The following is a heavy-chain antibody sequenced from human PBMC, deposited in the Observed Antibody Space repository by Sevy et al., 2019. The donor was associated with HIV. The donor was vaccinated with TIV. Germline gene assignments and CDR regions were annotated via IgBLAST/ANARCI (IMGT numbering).Heavy chain of an antibody. D-gene: IGHD5-12*01. V-gene: IGHV4-59*01. CDR1: GGSISAYH. CDR3: ARAPPVRSGDDSLNWFDP. J-gene: IGHJ5*02. Sequence: SETLSLTCTVSGGSISAYHWSWIRQPPGKGLEYIGYIHYTGTTNYNPSLKSRVTISVDTSKNPFSLKLSSVTAADTALYYCARAPPVRSGDDSLNWFDPWGQGTLVTVSS. CDR2: IHYTGTT.